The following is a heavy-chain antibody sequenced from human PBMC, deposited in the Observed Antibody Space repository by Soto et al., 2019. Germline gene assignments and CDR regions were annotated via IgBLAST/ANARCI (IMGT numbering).Heavy chain of an antibody. CDR2: INAGNGNT. CDR1: GYTFTSYA. D-gene: IGHD3-10*01. J-gene: IGHJ5*02. CDR3: ARSTTIMVRGVIEFGWFDP. V-gene: IGHV1-3*01. Sequence: QVQLVQSGAEVKKPGASVKVSCKASGYTFTSYAMHWVRQAPGQRLEWMGWINAGNGNTKYSQKFQGRVTITRDTSASTAYMELSSLRSEDTAVCYCARSTTIMVRGVIEFGWFDPWGQGTLVTVSS.